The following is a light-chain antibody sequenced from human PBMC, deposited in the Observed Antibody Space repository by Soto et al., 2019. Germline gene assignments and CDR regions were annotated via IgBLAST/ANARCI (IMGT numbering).Light chain of an antibody. CDR1: QSVSDNY. CDR2: GAS. J-gene: IGKJ4*01. Sequence: MVVTQSPDTLSFSPGERVTLFFRASQSVSDNYLAWYQQKPGQAPRLLIYGASNRATGIPDRFTGAGSGTEFTLTISRLEPEDFAVYYCQQYGSSPSLTFGGGTKVDIK. V-gene: IGKV3-20*01. CDR3: QQYGSSPSLT.